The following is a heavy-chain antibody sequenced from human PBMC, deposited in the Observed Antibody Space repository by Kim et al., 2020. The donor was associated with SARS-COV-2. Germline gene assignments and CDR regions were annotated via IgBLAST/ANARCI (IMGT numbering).Heavy chain of an antibody. CDR2: IIPIFGTA. CDR3: ASRPGGYPNNWFDP. V-gene: IGHV1-69*13. J-gene: IGHJ5*02. CDR1: GGTFSSYA. D-gene: IGHD1-1*01. Sequence: SVKVSCKASGGTFSSYAISWVRQAPGQGLEWMGGIIPIFGTANYAQKFQGRVTITADESTSTAYMELSSLRSEDTAVYYCASRPGGYPNNWFDPWGQGTLVTVSS.